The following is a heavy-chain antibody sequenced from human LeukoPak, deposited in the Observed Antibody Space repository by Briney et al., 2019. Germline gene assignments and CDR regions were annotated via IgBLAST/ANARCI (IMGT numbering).Heavy chain of an antibody. D-gene: IGHD2-2*01. CDR1: GGSFSGYY. V-gene: IGHV4-34*01. CDR2: INHSGST. CDR3: ARGLVGVVVPAAMGAFFDY. Sequence: KPSETLSLTCAVYGGSFSGYYWSWIRQPPGKGLEWIGEINHSGSTNYNPSLKSRVTISVDTSKNQFSLKLSSVTAADTAVYYCARGLVGVVVPAAMGAFFDYWGQGTLVTVSS. J-gene: IGHJ4*02.